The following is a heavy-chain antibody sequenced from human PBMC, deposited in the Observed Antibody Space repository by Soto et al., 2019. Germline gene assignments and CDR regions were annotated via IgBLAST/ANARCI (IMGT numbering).Heavy chain of an antibody. Sequence: ASVKVSCKAPGDTFTSYYLNWVRQAPGQGLEWMGVINPHGGSTKCAQKFQGRITMTRDTSRSTVYMELSSLRSDDTAIYYCARSSGGNFGIIIEGSNWFDPWGQGTLVTVS. CDR3: ARSSGGNFGIIIEGSNWFDP. CDR2: INPHGGST. D-gene: IGHD3-3*01. V-gene: IGHV1-46*01. J-gene: IGHJ5*02. CDR1: GDTFTSYY.